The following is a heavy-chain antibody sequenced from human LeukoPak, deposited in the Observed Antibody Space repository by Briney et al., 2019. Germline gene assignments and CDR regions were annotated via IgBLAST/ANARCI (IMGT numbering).Heavy chain of an antibody. CDR1: GGSISSYY. J-gene: IGHJ4*02. CDR2: IYTSGST. Sequence: SETLSLTCTVSGGSISSYYWSWIRQPAGKGLEWIGRIYTSGSTNYNPSLKSRVTMSVDTSKNQFSLKLSSVTAADTAVYYCAKYVYYYDSSGYYSPLLWGQGTLVTVSS. V-gene: IGHV4-4*07. D-gene: IGHD3-22*01. CDR3: AKYVYYYDSSGYYSPLL.